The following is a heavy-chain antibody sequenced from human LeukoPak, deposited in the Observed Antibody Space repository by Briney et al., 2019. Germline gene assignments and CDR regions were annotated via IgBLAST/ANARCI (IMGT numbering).Heavy chain of an antibody. CDR1: GGSISSYY. J-gene: IGHJ4*02. CDR3: ARDRGPNSSGWYVFDY. CDR2: IYTSGST. V-gene: IGHV4-4*07. Sequence: KSSETLSLTCTVSGGSISSYYWSWIRQPAGKGLEWIGRIYTSGSTNYNPSLKSRVTMSVDTSKNQFSLKLSSVTAADTAVYYCARDRGPNSSGWYVFDYWGQGTLVTVSS. D-gene: IGHD6-19*01.